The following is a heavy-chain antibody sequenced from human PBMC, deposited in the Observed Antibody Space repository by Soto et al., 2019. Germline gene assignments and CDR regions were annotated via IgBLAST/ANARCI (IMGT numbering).Heavy chain of an antibody. CDR1: GFTFSSYA. V-gene: IGHV3-23*01. J-gene: IGHJ4*02. Sequence: PWCSMRLSCSAAGFTFSSYAMRWYRQAPGKGLEWVAAMTDSGGSTYYADSVKGRFTISRDNSKNTLYLQMNSLRAEDTAVDYCAKGIPRPIAAPGYWGQVTLVTVSS. CDR2: MTDSGGST. D-gene: IGHD6-13*01. CDR3: AKGIPRPIAAPGY.